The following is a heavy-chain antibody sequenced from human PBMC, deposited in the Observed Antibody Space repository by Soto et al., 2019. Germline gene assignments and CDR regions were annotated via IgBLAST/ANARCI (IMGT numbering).Heavy chain of an antibody. D-gene: IGHD6-13*01. CDR1: TFSSYG. CDR2: IWYDGSNK. Sequence: TFSSYGIHWVRQAPGKGLEWVAVIWYDGSNKYYADSVKGRFTISRDNSKNTPYLQMNSLRAEDTAVYYCARDGGSSWYFVAYYFDYWGQGTLVTVSS. CDR3: ARDGGSSWYFVAYYFDY. J-gene: IGHJ4*02. V-gene: IGHV3-33*01.